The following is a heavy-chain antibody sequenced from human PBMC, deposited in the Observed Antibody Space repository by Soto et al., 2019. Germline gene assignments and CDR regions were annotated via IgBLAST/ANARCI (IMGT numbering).Heavy chain of an antibody. CDR2: TYYRSNWYT. J-gene: IGHJ4*02. V-gene: IGHV6-1*01. CDR3: AKDKVPVVVTAPFDY. D-gene: IGHD2-21*02. Sequence: SQTLTLTCAISGDSVSTNSAAWDWIRQSPSRGLEWLGRTYYRSNWYTDYADSVKGRFTVSRDKSKNTLYLQVNSLRAEDTAVYYCAKDKVPVVVTAPFDYWGQGTLVTVSS. CDR1: GDSVSTNSAA.